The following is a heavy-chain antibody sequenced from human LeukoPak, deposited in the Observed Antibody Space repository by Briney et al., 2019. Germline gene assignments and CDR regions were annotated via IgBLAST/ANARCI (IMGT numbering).Heavy chain of an antibody. V-gene: IGHV4-59*01. CDR1: GGSISSDY. CDR2: IYYSGST. J-gene: IGHJ4*02. CDR3: AREEEGLYGDYVVFDY. D-gene: IGHD4-17*01. Sequence: SETLSLTCTVSGGSISSDYWSWIRQSPGKGLEWIGYIYYSGSTNYNPSLKSRVTISIGTSKNQFSLKLSSVTAADTAVYYCAREEEGLYGDYVVFDYWGQGTLVTVSS.